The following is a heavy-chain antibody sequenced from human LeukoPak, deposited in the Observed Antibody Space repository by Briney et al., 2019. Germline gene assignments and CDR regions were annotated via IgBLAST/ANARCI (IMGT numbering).Heavy chain of an antibody. CDR3: AKDSYSYGFNWFDP. CDR2: ISWNSGSI. Sequence: PGGSLRLSCAASGFTFDDYAMHWVRQAPGKFLEWVSCISWNSGSIGYADSVKGRFTISRDHAKNSLYLQMSSLRAEDTALYYCAKDSYSYGFNWFDPWGQGTLVTVSS. V-gene: IGHV3-9*01. D-gene: IGHD5-18*01. CDR1: GFTFDDYA. J-gene: IGHJ5*02.